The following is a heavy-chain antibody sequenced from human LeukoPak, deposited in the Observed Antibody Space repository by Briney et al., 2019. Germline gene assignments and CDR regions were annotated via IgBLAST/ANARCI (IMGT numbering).Heavy chain of an antibody. Sequence: GGSLRLSCAASELSFSNYAMSWVRQAPGKGLEWVSLISGSGGSTKYADSVKGRFTISRDNSKNALYLQMNTLRAEDTAIYYCAKTVMESEFYFDFWGQGTLVTVSS. CDR1: ELSFSNYA. CDR2: ISGSGGST. V-gene: IGHV3-23*01. CDR3: AKTVMESEFYFDF. J-gene: IGHJ4*02. D-gene: IGHD3-16*01.